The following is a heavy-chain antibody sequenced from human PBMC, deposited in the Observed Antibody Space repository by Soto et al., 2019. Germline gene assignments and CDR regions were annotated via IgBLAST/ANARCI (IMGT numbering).Heavy chain of an antibody. CDR2: INHSGST. J-gene: IGHJ5*02. Sequence: SETLSLTCAVYGGSFSGYYWSWIRQPPGKGLEWIGEINHSGSTNYNPSLKSRVTISVDTSKNQFSLKLSSVTAADTAVYYCARGAPFYVWGSYRCWLDPWGQGTLVTVSS. V-gene: IGHV4-34*01. CDR3: ARGAPFYVWGSYRCWLDP. D-gene: IGHD3-16*02. CDR1: GGSFSGYY.